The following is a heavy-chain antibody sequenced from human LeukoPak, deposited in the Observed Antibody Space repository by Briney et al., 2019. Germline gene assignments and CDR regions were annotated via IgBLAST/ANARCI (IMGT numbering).Heavy chain of an antibody. CDR2: INTNTGNP. CDR3: AREGEMATITHWFDP. D-gene: IGHD5-24*01. J-gene: IGHJ5*02. V-gene: IGHV7-4-1*02. Sequence: ASVKVSCKASGYTFTGYYMHWVRQAPGQGLEWMGWINTNTGNPTYAQGFTGRFVFSLDTSVSTAYLQISSLKAEDTAVYYCAREGEMATITHWFDPWGQGTLVTVSS. CDR1: GYTFTGYY.